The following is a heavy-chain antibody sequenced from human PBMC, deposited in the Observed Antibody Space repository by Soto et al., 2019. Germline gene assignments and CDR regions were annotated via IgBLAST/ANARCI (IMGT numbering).Heavy chain of an antibody. CDR1: GGSFSGYY. J-gene: IGHJ6*02. Sequence: SETLSLTCAVYGGSFSGYYWSWIRQPPGKGLEWIGEINHSGSTNYNPSLKSRVTISVDTSKNQFSLKLSSVTAADTAVYYCARGRYYYDSSGYYYPYYYYYGMDVWGQGTTVTVS. CDR2: INHSGST. D-gene: IGHD3-22*01. V-gene: IGHV4-34*01. CDR3: ARGRYYYDSSGYYYPYYYYYGMDV.